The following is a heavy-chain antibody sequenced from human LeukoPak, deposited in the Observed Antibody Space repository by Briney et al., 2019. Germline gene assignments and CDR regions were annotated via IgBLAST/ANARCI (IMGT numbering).Heavy chain of an antibody. V-gene: IGHV1-3*01. Sequence: NFQGRVTITRDTSASTAYMELSSLRSEDTAVYYCATINSTSGWYYFDYWGQGTLVTVFS. J-gene: IGHJ4*02. CDR3: ATINSTSGWYYFDY. D-gene: IGHD6-19*01.